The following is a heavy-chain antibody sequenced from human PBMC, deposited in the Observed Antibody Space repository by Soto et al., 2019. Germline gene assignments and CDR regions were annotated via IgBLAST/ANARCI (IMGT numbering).Heavy chain of an antibody. CDR2: IWYDGSDK. J-gene: IGHJ4*02. Sequence: QVQLVESGGGVVQPGTSLRLSCVASGFAFSSFGMHWVRQAPGKGLEWVAIIWYDGSDKYYGDSVKGRFTISRDNSKNTLSLQMTSLRAEATAVYHCAFGNLSYYFDYWGQGTLVTVSS. CDR1: GFAFSSFG. D-gene: IGHD3-16*01. CDR3: AFGNLSYYFDY. V-gene: IGHV3-33*01.